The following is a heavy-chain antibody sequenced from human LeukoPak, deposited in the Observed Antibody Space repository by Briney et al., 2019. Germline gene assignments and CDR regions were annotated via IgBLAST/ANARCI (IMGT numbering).Heavy chain of an antibody. Sequence: PGGSLRLSCAASGFTFSSYAMHWVRQAPGKGLEWVAVISYDGSNKYYADSVKGRFTISRDDSKNTLYLQMNSLRAEDTAVYYCARAGGGYSGSYELFDYWGQGTLVTVSS. CDR1: GFTFSSYA. V-gene: IGHV3-30*03. CDR3: ARAGGGYSGSYELFDY. D-gene: IGHD1-26*01. J-gene: IGHJ4*02. CDR2: ISYDGSNK.